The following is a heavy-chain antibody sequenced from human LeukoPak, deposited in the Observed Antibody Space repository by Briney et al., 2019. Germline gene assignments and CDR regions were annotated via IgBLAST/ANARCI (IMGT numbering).Heavy chain of an antibody. Sequence: PGGSLRLSCAASGFTFSSYGMHWVRQAPGKGLEWVAVISYDGSNKYYADSVKGRFTISRDNSKNTLYLQMNSLRAEDTAVYYCARPYCCSTSCSDNYGMDVWGQGTTVTVSS. CDR2: ISYDGSNK. D-gene: IGHD2-2*01. V-gene: IGHV3-30*03. CDR1: GFTFSSYG. J-gene: IGHJ6*02. CDR3: ARPYCCSTSCSDNYGMDV.